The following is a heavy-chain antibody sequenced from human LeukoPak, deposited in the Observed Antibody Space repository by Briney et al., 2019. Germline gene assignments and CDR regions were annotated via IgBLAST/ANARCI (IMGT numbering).Heavy chain of an antibody. J-gene: IGHJ4*02. CDR3: ARAPRIAAAGTRFDY. Sequence: SETLSLTCTVSGGSISSYYWSWIRQPPGKGLEWIGYIYYSGSTNYNPSLKSRVTISVDKSKNQFSLKLSSVTAADTAVYYCARAPRIAAAGTRFDYWGQGTLVTVSS. CDR1: GGSISSYY. CDR2: IYYSGST. V-gene: IGHV4-59*12. D-gene: IGHD6-13*01.